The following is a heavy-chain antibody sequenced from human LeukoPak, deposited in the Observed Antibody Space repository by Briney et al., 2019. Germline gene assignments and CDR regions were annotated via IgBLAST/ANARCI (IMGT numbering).Heavy chain of an antibody. D-gene: IGHD3-9*01. V-gene: IGHV5-51*01. Sequence: GESLKISCKGSGYSFTCYWIGWVRQMPGKGLEWMGIIYPGDSDTRYSPSFQGQVTISADKSISTAYLQWSSLKASDTAMYYCARQGGVLRYFDWLLYGPQPTVNDAFDIWGQGTMVTVSS. CDR2: IYPGDSDT. CDR3: ARQGGVLRYFDWLLYGPQPTVNDAFDI. J-gene: IGHJ3*02. CDR1: GYSFTCYW.